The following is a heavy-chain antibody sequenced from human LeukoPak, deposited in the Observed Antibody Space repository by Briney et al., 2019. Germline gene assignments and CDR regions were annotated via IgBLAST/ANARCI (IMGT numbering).Heavy chain of an antibody. CDR3: ARQDYGDYGWFDP. V-gene: IGHV4-30-4*08. CDR1: GGSISSGDYY. CDR2: IYYSGGT. D-gene: IGHD4-17*01. Sequence: SSQTLSLTCTVSGGSISSGDYYWSWIRQPPGKGLEWIGYIYYSGGTYSNPSLKSRVTMSVDTSKNQFSLKLSSVTAADTAVYYCARQDYGDYGWFDPWGQGTLVTVSS. J-gene: IGHJ5*02.